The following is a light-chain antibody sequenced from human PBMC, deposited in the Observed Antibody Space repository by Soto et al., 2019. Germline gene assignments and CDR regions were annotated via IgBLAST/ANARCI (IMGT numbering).Light chain of an antibody. CDR1: QSVSSY. Sequence: EIVLTQSPATLSLSPGERDTLSCRASQSVSSYLAWYQQKPGQAPRLLMYDTSNRATGIPARFSGSGSGTDLTLTISSLEPEDFAVYYCQQRSNFLWTFGQGTKVEIK. J-gene: IGKJ1*01. V-gene: IGKV3-11*01. CDR2: DTS. CDR3: QQRSNFLWT.